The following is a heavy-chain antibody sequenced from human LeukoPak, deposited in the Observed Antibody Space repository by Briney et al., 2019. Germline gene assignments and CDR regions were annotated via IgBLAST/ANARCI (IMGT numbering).Heavy chain of an antibody. CDR2: FDPEDGET. CDR1: GYTLTELS. Sequence: VASVKVSCKVSGYTLTELSMHWVRQAPGKGLEWIGGFDPEDGETIYAQKFQGRVTMTEDTSTDTAYMELSSLRSEDTAVYYCATSTIFGVDYYYYYGMDVWGQGTTVTVSS. V-gene: IGHV1-24*01. CDR3: ATSTIFGVDYYYYYGMDV. D-gene: IGHD3-3*01. J-gene: IGHJ6*02.